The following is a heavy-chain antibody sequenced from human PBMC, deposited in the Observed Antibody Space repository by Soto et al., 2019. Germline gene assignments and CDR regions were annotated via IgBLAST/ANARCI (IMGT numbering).Heavy chain of an antibody. CDR3: ASEYCGGDCYSAARYGMDV. CDR2: INAGNGNT. V-gene: IGHV1-3*01. CDR1: GYTFTSYA. D-gene: IGHD2-21*02. Sequence: QVQLVQSGAEVKKPGASVKVSCKASGYTFTSYAMHWVRQAPGQRLEWMGWINAGNGNTKYSQKFQGRATMTRDTSASTAYMELSSLRSEDTAVYYCASEYCGGDCYSAARYGMDVWGQGTTVTVSS. J-gene: IGHJ6*02.